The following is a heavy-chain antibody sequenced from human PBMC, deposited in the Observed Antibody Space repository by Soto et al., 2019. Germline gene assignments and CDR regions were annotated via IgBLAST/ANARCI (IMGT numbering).Heavy chain of an antibody. CDR3: ASPREGQWLVFDH. V-gene: IGHV3-30*19. Sequence: VGSLRLSCVVSGFTFSDFGMHWVRQSPGEGLAWVASISKDGLDRYYSESVKGRFTISRDDSKNTVFLQMNSLKVEDTAAYFCASPREGQWLVFDHWGQRTLVTVSS. D-gene: IGHD6-19*01. CDR2: ISKDGLDR. CDR1: GFTFSDFG. J-gene: IGHJ4*02.